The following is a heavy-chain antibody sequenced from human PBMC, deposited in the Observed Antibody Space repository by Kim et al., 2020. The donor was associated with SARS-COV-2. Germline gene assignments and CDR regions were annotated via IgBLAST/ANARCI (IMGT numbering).Heavy chain of an antibody. CDR3: ARDSRDRYCTNGVCDNFDY. CDR1: GYTFTSYY. Sequence: ASVKVSCKASGYTFTSYYMHWVRQAPGQGLEWMGIINPSGGSTSYAQKFQGRVTMTRDTSTSTVYMELSSLRSEDTAVYYCARDSRDRYCTNGVCDNFDYWGQGTLVTVSS. CDR2: INPSGGST. J-gene: IGHJ4*02. V-gene: IGHV1-46*01. D-gene: IGHD2-8*01.